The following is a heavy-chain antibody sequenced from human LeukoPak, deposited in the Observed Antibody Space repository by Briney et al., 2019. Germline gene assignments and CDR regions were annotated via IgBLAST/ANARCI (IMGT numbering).Heavy chain of an antibody. J-gene: IGHJ4*02. CDR3: ARGRSYGLFDY. CDR2: IYHSGST. Sequence: PSETLSLTCTVSGGSISSGGYYWRWIRQPPGKGLEWIGYIYHSGSTYYNPSLKSRVTISVDRSKNQFSLKLSSVTAADTAVYYCARGRSYGLFDYWGQGTLVTVSS. V-gene: IGHV4-30-2*01. CDR1: GGSISSGGYY. D-gene: IGHD5-18*01.